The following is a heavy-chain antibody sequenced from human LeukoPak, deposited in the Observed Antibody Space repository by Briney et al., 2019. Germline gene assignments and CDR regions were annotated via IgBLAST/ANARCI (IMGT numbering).Heavy chain of an antibody. J-gene: IGHJ4*02. V-gene: IGHV3-30-3*01. CDR3: ARGRYSYGQLDY. Sequence: GASLRLSCAASVSTFGSYSMHWVREAPCKGLEWLAVISYDGSNKYYADSVKGRFTISRDNSKNTLYLQMNSLRAEDTAVYYCARGRYSYGQLDYWGQGTLVTVSS. CDR1: VSTFGSYS. D-gene: IGHD5-18*01. CDR2: ISYDGSNK.